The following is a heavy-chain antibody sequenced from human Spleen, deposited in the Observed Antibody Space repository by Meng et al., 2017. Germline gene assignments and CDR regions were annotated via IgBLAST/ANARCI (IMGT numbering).Heavy chain of an antibody. Sequence: GGSLRLSCAASGFTFSDQYMDWIRQAPGKGLEWVGRSRNKARSYATEYAASVKGRFTVSRDDSKNSLYLQMNSLETEDTAVYYCARVASGGYYYFDYWGQGTLVTVSS. CDR2: SRNKARSYAT. CDR3: ARVASGGYYYFDY. V-gene: IGHV3-72*01. D-gene: IGHD3-22*01. CDR1: GFTFSDQY. J-gene: IGHJ4*02.